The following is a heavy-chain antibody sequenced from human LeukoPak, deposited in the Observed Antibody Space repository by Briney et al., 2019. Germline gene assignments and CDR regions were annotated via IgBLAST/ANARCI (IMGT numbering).Heavy chain of an antibody. CDR1: GFIVSSYY. CDR3: ATRREVPLRWWSFDL. V-gene: IGHV3-53*01. CDR2: IYRVGNT. J-gene: IGHJ2*01. Sequence: GGSLRLSRAASGFIVSSYYLSWVRQAPGKGLEWLSVIYRVGNTYYAASVKARVTISRDNSKNTLYLQMNGLRDEDTAVYYCATRREVPLRWWSFDLWGRGTLVPVSS. D-gene: IGHD4-23*01.